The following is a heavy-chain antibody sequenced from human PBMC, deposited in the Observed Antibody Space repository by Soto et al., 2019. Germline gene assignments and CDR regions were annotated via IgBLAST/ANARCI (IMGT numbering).Heavy chain of an antibody. J-gene: IGHJ4*02. CDR3: AKTLKWEVIRADS. D-gene: IGHD1-26*01. Sequence: QVQLQESGPGLVKPSETLSLTCIVSGVSVSSDTYYWTWIRQPPGKGLEWIGYVYYSGSTHYNPSLKRRVTISLDTSKNQFSLRLSSVTAADTSVYYCAKTLKWEVIRADSWGQGTLVSVSS. CDR1: GVSVSSDTYY. CDR2: VYYSGST. V-gene: IGHV4-61*01.